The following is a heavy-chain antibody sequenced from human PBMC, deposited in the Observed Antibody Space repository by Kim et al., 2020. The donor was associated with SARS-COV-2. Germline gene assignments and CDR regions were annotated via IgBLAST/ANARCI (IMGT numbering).Heavy chain of an antibody. CDR3: ARAPQPHSSGWYDGQDYYFDY. D-gene: IGHD6-19*01. V-gene: IGHV3-74*01. CDR2: INSDGSST. J-gene: IGHJ4*02. CDR1: GFTFSSYW. Sequence: GGSLRLSCAASGFTFSSYWMHWVRQAPGKGLVWVSRINSDGSSTSYADSVKGRFTISRDNAKNTLYLQMNSLRAEDTAVYYCARAPQPHSSGWYDGQDYYFDYWGQGTLVTVSS.